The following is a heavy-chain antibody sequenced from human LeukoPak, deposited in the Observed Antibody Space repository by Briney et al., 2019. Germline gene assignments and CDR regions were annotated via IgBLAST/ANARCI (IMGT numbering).Heavy chain of an antibody. CDR2: IYYSGST. CDR1: GDSISSGDYY. Sequence: SQTLSLTCTVSGDSISSGDYYWSWIRQPPGEGLEWIGYIYYSGSTYYNPSLKSRVTISVDTSKIHFSLRLTSVTAADTAVYYCALGYCGGGSCYAREYFQHWGQGTLVTVSS. V-gene: IGHV4-30-4*01. CDR3: ALGYCGGGSCYAREYFQH. J-gene: IGHJ1*01. D-gene: IGHD2-15*01.